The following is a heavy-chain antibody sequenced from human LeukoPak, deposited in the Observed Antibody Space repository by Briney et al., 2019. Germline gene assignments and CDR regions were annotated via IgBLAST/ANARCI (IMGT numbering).Heavy chain of an antibody. CDR1: GFTFSSCA. D-gene: IGHD6-19*01. CDR3: AKEVHSSGWYWYFDY. CDR2: ISGSGGST. J-gene: IGHJ4*02. Sequence: PGGSLRLSCAASGFTFSSCALSWVRQAPGKGLEWVSAISGSGGSTYYVDSVKGRFTISRDNSKNTLYLQMNSLRAEDTAVYYCAKEVHSSGWYWYFDYWGQGTLVTVSS. V-gene: IGHV3-23*01.